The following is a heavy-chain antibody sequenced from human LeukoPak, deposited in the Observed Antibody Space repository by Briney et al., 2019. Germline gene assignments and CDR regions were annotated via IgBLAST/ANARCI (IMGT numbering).Heavy chain of an antibody. J-gene: IGHJ4*02. CDR2: IWYDGSNK. Sequence: GGSLRLSCAASGFTFSSYGMHWVRQAPGKGLEWVAVIWYDGSNKYYADSVKGRFTISRDNSKNTLYLQMNSLRAEDTAVYYCARDLLEWYFDYWGQGTLVTVSS. D-gene: IGHD3-3*01. V-gene: IGHV3-33*01. CDR3: ARDLLEWYFDY. CDR1: GFTFSSYG.